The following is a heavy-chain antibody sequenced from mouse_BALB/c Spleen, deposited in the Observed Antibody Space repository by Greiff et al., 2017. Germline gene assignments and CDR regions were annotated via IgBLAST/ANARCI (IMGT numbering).Heavy chain of an antibody. D-gene: IGHD1-1*01. CDR3: ARQGRSYWYFDV. Sequence: EVQVVESGGGLVQPGGSLKLSCAASGFTFSSYTMSWVRQTPEKRLEWVAYISNGGGSTYYPDTVKGRFTISRDNAKNTLYLQMSSLKSEDTAMYYCARQGRSYWYFDVWGAGTTVTVSS. CDR2: ISNGGGST. J-gene: IGHJ1*01. V-gene: IGHV5-12-2*01. CDR1: GFTFSSYT.